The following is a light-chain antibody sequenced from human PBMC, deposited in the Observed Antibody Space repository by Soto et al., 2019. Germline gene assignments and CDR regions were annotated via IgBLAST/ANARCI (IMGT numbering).Light chain of an antibody. V-gene: IGKV3-20*01. Sequence: IVLTQSPGTLSLSPGEIVTLSCRASRGVGSTYLAWYQHKPGQAPRLLIYGTSTRAPGVPDRFSGSGSGTDFTLTISSLEPEDFAMYYCQQSVSPCTFGQGTKFEIK. J-gene: IGKJ1*01. CDR3: QQSVSPCT. CDR1: RGVGSTY. CDR2: GTS.